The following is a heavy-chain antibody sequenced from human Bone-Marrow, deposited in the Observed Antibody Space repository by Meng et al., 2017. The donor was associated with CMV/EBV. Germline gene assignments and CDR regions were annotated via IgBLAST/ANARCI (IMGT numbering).Heavy chain of an antibody. CDR1: GGSVSSGSYY. CDR3: ARDTDFWSGSGPYGMDV. D-gene: IGHD3-3*01. Sequence: LRLSCTVSGGSVSSGSYYWSWIRQPPGKGLEWIGYIYYSGSTNYNPSLKSRVTISVDTSKNQFSLKLSSVTAADTAVYYCARDTDFWSGSGPYGMDVWGQRNTVTVSS. J-gene: IGHJ6*01. CDR2: IYYSGST. V-gene: IGHV4-61*01.